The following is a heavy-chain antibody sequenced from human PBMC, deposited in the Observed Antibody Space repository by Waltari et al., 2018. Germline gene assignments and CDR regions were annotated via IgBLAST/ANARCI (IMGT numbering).Heavy chain of an antibody. J-gene: IGHJ6*02. D-gene: IGHD2-2*01. V-gene: IGHV3-48*03. CDR1: GFTFSSYE. Sequence: EVQLVESGGGLVQPGGSLRLSCAASGFTFSSYEMNWVRQAPGKGLEWVSYISSSGRTIYYADSVKGRFTISRDNAKNSLYLQMNSLRAEDTAVYYCARCIVVPGYYYYYGMDVWGQGTTVTVSS. CDR2: ISSSGRTI. CDR3: ARCIVVPGYYYYYGMDV.